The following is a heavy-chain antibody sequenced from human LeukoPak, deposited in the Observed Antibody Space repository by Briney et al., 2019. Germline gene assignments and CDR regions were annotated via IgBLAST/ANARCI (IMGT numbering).Heavy chain of an antibody. Sequence: SETLSLTCTVSGGSISSYYWSWIRQPAGKGLEWIGRIYTSGSTNYNPSLKSRVTISVDTSKNQFSLKLSSVTAADTAVYYCAGVSSGYPHYYYYYMDVWGKGTTVTVSS. CDR2: IYTSGST. D-gene: IGHD3-22*01. V-gene: IGHV4-4*07. J-gene: IGHJ6*03. CDR3: AGVSSGYPHYYYYYMDV. CDR1: GGSISSYY.